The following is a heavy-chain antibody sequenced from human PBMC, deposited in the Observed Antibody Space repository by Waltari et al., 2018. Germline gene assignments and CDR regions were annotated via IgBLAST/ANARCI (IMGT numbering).Heavy chain of an antibody. D-gene: IGHD3-16*01. J-gene: IGHJ4*02. Sequence: EVQLLESGGCLVQPGGSLRLSCAASGFTFSSYAMSWVRQAPGKGLEWVSAISGRGGSTYYADSVKGRFTISRDNSKNTLYLQMNSLRAEDTAVYYCANLYRGGFDYWGQGTLVTVSS. CDR3: ANLYRGGFDY. V-gene: IGHV3-23*01. CDR2: ISGRGGST. CDR1: GFTFSSYA.